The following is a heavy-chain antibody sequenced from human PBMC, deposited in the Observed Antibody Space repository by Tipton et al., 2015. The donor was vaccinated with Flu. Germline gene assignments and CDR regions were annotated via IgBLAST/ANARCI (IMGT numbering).Heavy chain of an antibody. D-gene: IGHD3-10*01. Sequence: SLRLSCAASGFTFDDYTMHWVRQAPGKGLEWVSLISWDGGSTYYADSVKGRFTISRDNSKNSLYLQMNSLRTEDTALYYCANGVAMVRGVSNDYWGQGTLVTVSS. CDR3: ANGVAMVRGVSNDY. V-gene: IGHV3-43*01. CDR1: GFTFDDYT. CDR2: ISWDGGST. J-gene: IGHJ4*02.